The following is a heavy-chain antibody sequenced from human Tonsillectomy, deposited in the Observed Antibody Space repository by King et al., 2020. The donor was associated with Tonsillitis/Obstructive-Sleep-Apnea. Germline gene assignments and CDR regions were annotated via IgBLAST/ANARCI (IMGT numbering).Heavy chain of an antibody. CDR2: IWYDGSNK. CDR3: ARERRYCDHYPPRGFDY. D-gene: IGHD2-21*01. V-gene: IGHV3-33*01. CDR1: GFTFSSYG. J-gene: IGHJ4*02. Sequence: QLVQSGGGVVQPGRSLRLSCAASGFTFSSYGMHWVRQAPGKGLEWVAVIWYDGSNKYYADSVKGRFTISRDNSKNTLYLQMNSLRAEDTAVYYCARERRYCDHYPPRGFDYWGQGTLVTVSS.